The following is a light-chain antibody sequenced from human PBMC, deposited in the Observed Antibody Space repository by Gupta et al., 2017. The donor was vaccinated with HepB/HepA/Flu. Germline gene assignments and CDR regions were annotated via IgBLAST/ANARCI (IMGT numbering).Light chain of an antibody. CDR1: QSVSYSSNNKNQ. J-gene: IGKJ4*01. Sequence: GERATINCKSSQSVSYSSNNKNQLAWYQQKPGQPPKLLIYWASTRESGVPDRFSGSGSGTDFTLTISSLQAEDVAVYYCQQYDSTPLTFGGGTKVEIK. V-gene: IGKV4-1*01. CDR2: WAS. CDR3: QQYDSTPLT.